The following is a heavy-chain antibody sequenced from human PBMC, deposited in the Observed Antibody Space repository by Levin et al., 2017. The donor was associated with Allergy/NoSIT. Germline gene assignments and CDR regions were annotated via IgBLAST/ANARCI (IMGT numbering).Heavy chain of an antibody. Sequence: GESLKISCKGSGYSFSTYWIGWVRQMPGKGLEWMGIIYAGDSDTRYSPSFQGQVTIPVDKSISTAYLPWSSLKASDRGMDYCAKLRRTAMRYDAFDVWGQGTMVTVSS. CDR3: AKLRRTAMRYDAFDV. CDR2: IYAGDSDT. V-gene: IGHV5-51*01. CDR1: GYSFSTYW. D-gene: IGHD3-16*01. J-gene: IGHJ3*01.